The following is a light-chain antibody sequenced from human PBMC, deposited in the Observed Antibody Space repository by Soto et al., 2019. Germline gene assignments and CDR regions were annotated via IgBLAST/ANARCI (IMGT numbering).Light chain of an antibody. Sequence: ETVMTQSPATLSGSPGERATLSCRAGQSISNKLAWYQQNPGQAPRLLIYGATTMATRIPSKFSGSGSGTEFTLTISSRQSEDYAVYYCHQYDNWPLTFGGGTKVEIK. CDR2: GAT. V-gene: IGKV3-15*01. CDR1: QSISNK. J-gene: IGKJ4*01. CDR3: HQYDNWPLT.